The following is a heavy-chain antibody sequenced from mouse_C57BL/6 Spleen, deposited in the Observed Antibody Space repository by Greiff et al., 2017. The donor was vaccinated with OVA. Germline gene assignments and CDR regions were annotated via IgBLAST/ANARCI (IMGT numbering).Heavy chain of an antibody. J-gene: IGHJ1*03. CDR1: GFSLTSYG. Sequence: VKLMESGPGLVAPSQSLSITCTVSGFSLTSYGVSWVRQPPGKGLEWLGVIWGDGSTNYHSALISRLSISKDNSKSQVFLKLNSLQTDDTATYYCAKVLLDYYGSSRYFDVWGTGTTVTVSS. CDR2: IWGDGST. CDR3: AKVLLDYYGSSRYFDV. D-gene: IGHD1-1*01. V-gene: IGHV2-3*01.